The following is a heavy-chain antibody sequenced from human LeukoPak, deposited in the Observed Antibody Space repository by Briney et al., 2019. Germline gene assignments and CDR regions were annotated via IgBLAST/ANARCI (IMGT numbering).Heavy chain of an antibody. V-gene: IGHV4-34*01. D-gene: IGHD2-8*01. CDR1: GGSFSGYY. J-gene: IGHJ6*03. CDR3: ARHGHGIHYYMDV. CDR2: INHSGST. Sequence: SETLSLTCAVYGGSFSGYYWSWIRQPPGKGLEWIGEINHSGSTNYNPSLKSRVTISVDTSKNQFSLKLSSVTAADTAVYYCARHGHGIHYYMDVWGKGTTVTLSS.